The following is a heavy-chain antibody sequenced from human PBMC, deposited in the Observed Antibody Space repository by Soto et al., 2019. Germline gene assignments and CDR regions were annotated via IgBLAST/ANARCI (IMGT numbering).Heavy chain of an antibody. CDR3: ARKLVWSGYASTDRVDYYGMDV. Sequence: ASVKVSCKASGYTFTSYGISWVRQAPGQGLEWMGWISAYNGNTNYAQKLQGRVTMTTDTSTSTAYMELRSLRSDDTAVYYCARKLVWSGYASTDRVDYYGMDVWGQGNTVTVS. J-gene: IGHJ6*02. CDR1: GYTFTSYG. CDR2: ISAYNGNT. D-gene: IGHD3-3*01. V-gene: IGHV1-18*01.